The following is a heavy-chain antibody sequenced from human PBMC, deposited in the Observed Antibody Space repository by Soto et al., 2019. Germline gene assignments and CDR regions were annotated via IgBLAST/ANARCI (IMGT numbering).Heavy chain of an antibody. Sequence: GGSLRLSCTASGFTFGDYAMSWFRQAPGKGLEWVGFIRSKDYGGTTEYAASVKVRFTISRDDSKSIAYLQMNSLKTEDIVVYYCTTADFPSYYYYGMDVWGQGTTVTVSS. D-gene: IGHD3-3*01. J-gene: IGHJ6*02. CDR3: TTADFPSYYYYGMDV. CDR1: GFTFGDYA. V-gene: IGHV3-49*03. CDR2: IRSKDYGGTT.